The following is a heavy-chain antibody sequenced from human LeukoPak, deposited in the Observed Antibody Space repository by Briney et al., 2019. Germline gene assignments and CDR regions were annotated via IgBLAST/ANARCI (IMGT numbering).Heavy chain of an antibody. V-gene: IGHV3-30*02. CDR1: GFTFSSYG. Sequence: PGGSLRLSCAASGFTFSSYGMHWVRQAPGKGLEWVAFIRYDGSNKYYADSVKGRFTISRDNSKNTLYLQMNSLRAEDTAVYYCAKDGDYGDSPWDYYYGMDVWGQGTTVTVSS. D-gene: IGHD4-17*01. CDR3: AKDGDYGDSPWDYYYGMDV. CDR2: IRYDGSNK. J-gene: IGHJ6*02.